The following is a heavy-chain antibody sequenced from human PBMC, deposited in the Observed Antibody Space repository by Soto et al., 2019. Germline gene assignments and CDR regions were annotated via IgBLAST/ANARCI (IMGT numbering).Heavy chain of an antibody. J-gene: IGHJ5*02. V-gene: IGHV4-34*01. Sequence: SETLSLTCAVYGGSFSGYYWSWIRQPPGKGLEWIGEINHSGSTNYNPSLKSRVTISVDTSKNQFSLKLSSVTAADTAVYYCARVVPIFGKGRNWFDPWGQGTLVTVSS. CDR3: ARVVPIFGKGRNWFDP. CDR1: GGSFSGYY. D-gene: IGHD3-3*01. CDR2: INHSGST.